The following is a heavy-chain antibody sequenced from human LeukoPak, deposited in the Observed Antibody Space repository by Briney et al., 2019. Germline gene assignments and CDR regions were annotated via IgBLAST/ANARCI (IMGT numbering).Heavy chain of an antibody. CDR1: GSTVSSNY. Sequence: GGSLRLSCAASGSTVSSNYMSWVRQAPGKGLEWVSIIYSGGGTYYADSVKGRFTISRDNSKNTLYLQINSLRAEDTAMYYCARGGNGPFDYWGQGTLVTVSS. V-gene: IGHV3-53*01. D-gene: IGHD3-16*01. J-gene: IGHJ4*02. CDR3: ARGGNGPFDY. CDR2: IYSGGGT.